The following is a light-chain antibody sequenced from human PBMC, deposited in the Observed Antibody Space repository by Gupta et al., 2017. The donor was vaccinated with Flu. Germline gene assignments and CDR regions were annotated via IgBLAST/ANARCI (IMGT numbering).Light chain of an antibody. CDR1: QTIRNY. V-gene: IGKV1-39*01. CDR3: QQTYRTQPKT. J-gene: IGKJ4*01. CDR2: AAS. Sequence: SSLSASVGDRVTITCRASQTIRNYLNWYQQKPGKAPKLLIEAASRLQSGVPSRFRGGGSGTDCTLTISSLQPEDFATYDWQQTYRTQPKTFGGGTKVEIK.